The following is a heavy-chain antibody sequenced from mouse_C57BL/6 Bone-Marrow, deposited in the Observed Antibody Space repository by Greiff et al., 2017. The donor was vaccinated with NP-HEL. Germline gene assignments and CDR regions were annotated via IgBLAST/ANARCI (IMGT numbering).Heavy chain of an antibody. CDR2: IDPSDSYT. CDR3: ARKGTGYCDY. V-gene: IGHV1-50*01. CDR1: GFTFTSYW. D-gene: IGHD4-1*01. Sequence: QVQLQQPGAELVKPGASVKLSCKASGFTFTSYWMQWVKQRPGQGLEWIGEIDPSDSYTNYTQKFKGKATLTVDTSSSTAYMQLSSLTSEDSAVYYCARKGTGYCDYWGQGTTLTVSS. J-gene: IGHJ2*01.